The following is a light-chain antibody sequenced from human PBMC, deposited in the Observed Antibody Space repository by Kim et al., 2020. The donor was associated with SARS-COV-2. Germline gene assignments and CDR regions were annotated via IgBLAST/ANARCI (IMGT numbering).Light chain of an antibody. CDR3: QQYSSSPQT. V-gene: IGKV3-20*01. CDR2: DAS. Sequence: EIVMTQSPGTLSLSPGDRATFSCRASQSVSGSYSAWYQQKPGQAPSLLIYDASTRATGIPDRFSGSGSGTDFTLTISRLEPEDFAVYYCQQYSSSPQTFGQGTKVDIK. J-gene: IGKJ1*01. CDR1: QSVSGSY.